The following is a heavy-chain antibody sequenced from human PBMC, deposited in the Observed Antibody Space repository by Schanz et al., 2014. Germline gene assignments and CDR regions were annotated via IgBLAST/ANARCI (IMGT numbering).Heavy chain of an antibody. V-gene: IGHV3-21*01. CDR1: GFAFSDYG. Sequence: VQLVESGGGVVQPGKSLRLSCAASGFAFSDYGMHWVRQAPGKGLEWVSSISSTSTYINYADSVKGRFTISRDNAKNSLYLQMNSLPADDTAVYYCAREEGYGYGPGAFDIWGQGTMVTVSS. CDR2: ISSTSTYI. CDR3: AREEGYGYGPGAFDI. J-gene: IGHJ3*02. D-gene: IGHD5-18*01.